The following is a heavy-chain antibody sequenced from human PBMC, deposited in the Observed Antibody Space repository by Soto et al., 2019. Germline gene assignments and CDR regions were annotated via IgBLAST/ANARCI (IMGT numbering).Heavy chain of an antibody. Sequence: QVQLQESGPGLVKPSEALSFTCTVSGGSISSYYWSWIRQPPGKGLEWIGYIHYSGSTKYNPSLKSRVTISADTSKNQFSLKLSSVTAADTAVYYCARGHYDFWSGYFATIDYWGQGTLVTVSS. CDR1: GGSISSYY. CDR2: IHYSGST. CDR3: ARGHYDFWSGYFATIDY. J-gene: IGHJ4*02. D-gene: IGHD3-3*01. V-gene: IGHV4-59*08.